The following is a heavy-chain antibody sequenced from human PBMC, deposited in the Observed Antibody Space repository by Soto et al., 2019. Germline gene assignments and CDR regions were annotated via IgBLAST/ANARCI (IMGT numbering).Heavy chain of an antibody. J-gene: IGHJ4*02. D-gene: IGHD4-17*01. CDR3: ASESYGGEFDY. V-gene: IGHV1-3*05. Sequence: QVQLVQSGAEEKKPGASVKVSCKASVYTFTSYSMHWVRQAPGQRLEWMGWINAGNGNTKYSQKFQGRVTITRETSASTAYMELRSLRSEDTAVYYCASESYGGEFDYWGQGTLVTVSS. CDR1: VYTFTSYS. CDR2: INAGNGNT.